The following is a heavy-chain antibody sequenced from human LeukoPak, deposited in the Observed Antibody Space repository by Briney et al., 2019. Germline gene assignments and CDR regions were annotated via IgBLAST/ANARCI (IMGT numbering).Heavy chain of an antibody. J-gene: IGHJ6*02. D-gene: IGHD2-15*01. CDR3: ARRPSGNSPDYYYYYGMDV. CDR2: IYYSGST. Sequence: SETLSLTCTVSGGSISSSSYYWGWIRQPPGKGLEWIGSIYYSGSTYYNPSLKSRVTISVDTSKNQFSLKLSSVTAADTAVYYCARRPSGNSPDYYYYYGMDVWGQGTTVTVSS. V-gene: IGHV4-39*01. CDR1: GGSISSSSYY.